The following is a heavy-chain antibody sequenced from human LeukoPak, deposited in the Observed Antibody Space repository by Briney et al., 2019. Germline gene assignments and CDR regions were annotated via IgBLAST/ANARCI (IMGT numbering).Heavy chain of an antibody. CDR3: AKALSTVTPVGVDYYYYYYMDV. Sequence: PGGSLRLSCAASGFTFSSYSMNWVRQAPGKGLEWVSSISSRSSYIYYADSVKGRFTVSRDNSKNSLYLQMNSLRAEDTALYYCAKALSTVTPVGVDYYYYYYMDVWGKGTTVTVSS. D-gene: IGHD4-17*01. V-gene: IGHV3-21*04. J-gene: IGHJ6*03. CDR2: ISSRSSYI. CDR1: GFTFSSYS.